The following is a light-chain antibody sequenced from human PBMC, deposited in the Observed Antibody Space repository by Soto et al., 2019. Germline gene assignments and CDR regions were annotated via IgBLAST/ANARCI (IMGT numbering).Light chain of an antibody. Sequence: DIQMTQSPSTLSASVGDRVTITCRASQSVSIRLAWYQLKPGKAPKLLIHMASSLEDGVSSRFSGSGSGTEFTLTISSLQPDDFATYYCQQYNSYRTFGQGTKVEIK. CDR2: MAS. CDR3: QQYNSYRT. J-gene: IGKJ1*01. V-gene: IGKV1-5*03. CDR1: QSVSIR.